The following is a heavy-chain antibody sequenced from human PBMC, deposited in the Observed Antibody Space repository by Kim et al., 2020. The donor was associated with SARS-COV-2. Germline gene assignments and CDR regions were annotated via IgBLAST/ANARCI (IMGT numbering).Heavy chain of an antibody. J-gene: IGHJ4*02. D-gene: IGHD3-10*01. CDR3: ARDRGSGDLDY. V-gene: IGHV4-31*02. CDR2: T. Sequence: TYYNPSLKSRVTISGDTSKNQFSLKLSSVTAADTAVYYCARDRGSGDLDYWGQGTLVTVSS.